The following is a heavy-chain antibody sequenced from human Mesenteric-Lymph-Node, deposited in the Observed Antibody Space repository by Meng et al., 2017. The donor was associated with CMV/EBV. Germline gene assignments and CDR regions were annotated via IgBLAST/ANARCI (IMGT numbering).Heavy chain of an antibody. CDR2: IHHSGSA. CDR3: ARSSSGSYAY. V-gene: IGHV4-4*09. Sequence: SETLSLTCTVSGGSISSYYWGWIRQTPGKGLEWIGTIHHSGSADYNPSLKSRVTISVDTSKNQFSLKLSSVTAADTAVYYCARSSSGSYAYWGQGTLVTVSS. D-gene: IGHD3-10*01. CDR1: GGSISSYY. J-gene: IGHJ4*02.